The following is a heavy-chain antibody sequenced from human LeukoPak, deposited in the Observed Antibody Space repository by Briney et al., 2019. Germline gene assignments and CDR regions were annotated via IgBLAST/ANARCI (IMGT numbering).Heavy chain of an antibody. CDR3: ARLKWGDWFDP. CDR1: GYSISSGYY. Sequence: SETLSLTCAVSGYSISSGYYCGGIRQPRGKGLEWIGSMYHSGTTYYNPSLKSRVTLSVDTSKNLFSLRLSSVTAADTAVYYCARLKWGDWFDPWGQGTLVTVSS. CDR2: MYHSGTT. J-gene: IGHJ5*02. D-gene: IGHD1-26*01. V-gene: IGHV4-38-2*01.